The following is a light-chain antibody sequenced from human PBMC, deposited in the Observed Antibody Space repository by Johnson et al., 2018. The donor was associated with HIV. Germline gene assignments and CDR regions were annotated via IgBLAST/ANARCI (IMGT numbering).Light chain of an antibody. CDR1: SSNIGNNY. CDR3: GTWDSSLILYV. J-gene: IGLJ1*01. Sequence: QSILTQPPSVSAAPGQKVTISCSGSSSNIGNNYVSWYQQLPGTAPKLLIYENNKRPSGIPDRFSGSKSGTSATFGLTGLQTGDEADYYCGTWDSSLILYVFGTGTKVTVL. V-gene: IGLV1-51*02. CDR2: ENN.